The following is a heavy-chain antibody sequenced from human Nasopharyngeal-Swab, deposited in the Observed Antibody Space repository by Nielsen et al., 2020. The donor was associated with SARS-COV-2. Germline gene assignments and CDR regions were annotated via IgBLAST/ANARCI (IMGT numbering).Heavy chain of an antibody. D-gene: IGHD4/OR15-4a*01. Sequence: SLKISCAASGFTFDDYAMHWVRQAPGKGLEWVSGITWTSGVGYTDSVKGRFTISRDNARNSLYLQMNSLRADDTALYYCTKGRADYSNPSFDNWGQGTLVTVSS. J-gene: IGHJ4*02. CDR1: GFTFDDYA. CDR3: TKGRADYSNPSFDN. CDR2: ITWTSGV. V-gene: IGHV3-9*01.